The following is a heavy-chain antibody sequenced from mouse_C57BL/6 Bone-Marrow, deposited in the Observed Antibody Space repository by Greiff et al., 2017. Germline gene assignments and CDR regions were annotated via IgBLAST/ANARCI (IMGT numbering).Heavy chain of an antibody. CDR2: IDPNSGGT. D-gene: IGHD1-1*01. CDR3: ASSYYGSSYYAMDY. CDR1: GYTFTSYW. V-gene: IGHV1-72*01. J-gene: IGHJ4*01. Sequence: VQLQQSGAELVKPGASVKLSCKASGYTFTSYWMHWVKQRPGRGLEWIGRIDPNSGGTKYNEKFKSKATLTVDKPSSTAYMQLSSLTSEDSAVYYCASSYYGSSYYAMDYWGQGTSVTVSS.